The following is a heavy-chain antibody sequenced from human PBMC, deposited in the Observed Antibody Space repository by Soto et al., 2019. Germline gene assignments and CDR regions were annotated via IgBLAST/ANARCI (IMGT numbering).Heavy chain of an antibody. J-gene: IGHJ4*02. Sequence: QITLKESGPTLVKPTQTLTLTCTFSGFSLTTSGVAVGWIRQPPGKALEWLALIYWDDDKRYSPSLNNRLTITKDTSKNQVVLTMTNMDPLETATYYCAHRPAMTSFYYWGQGTLVTVSS. CDR2: IYWDDDK. CDR3: AHRPAMTSFYY. CDR1: GFSLTTSGVA. V-gene: IGHV2-5*02. D-gene: IGHD2-21*02.